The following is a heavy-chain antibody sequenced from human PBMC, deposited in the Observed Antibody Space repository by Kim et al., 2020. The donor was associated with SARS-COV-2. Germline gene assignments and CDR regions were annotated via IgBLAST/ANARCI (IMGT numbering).Heavy chain of an antibody. CDR2: IRGSGGST. CDR1: GFTFSSYA. Sequence: GGSLRLSCAASGFTFSSYAMSLVRQAPGKGLEWVSAIRGSGGSTYYADSVKGRFTISRDNSKNTLYLQMNSLRAEDTAVYYCAKAISVKPGIAAAGGYWFDPWGQGTLGTVSS. D-gene: IGHD6-13*01. V-gene: IGHV3-23*01. CDR3: AKAISVKPGIAAAGGYWFDP. J-gene: IGHJ5*02.